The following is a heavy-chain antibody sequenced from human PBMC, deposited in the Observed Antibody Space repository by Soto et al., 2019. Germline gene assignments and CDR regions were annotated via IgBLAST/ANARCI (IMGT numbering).Heavy chain of an antibody. V-gene: IGHV1-46*01. CDR1: GYTFTSYY. Sequence: ASVKVSCKASGYTFTSYYIHWVRQAPGIGLEWMALIKPGGSYTTYAQKFQGRVTLTSDTSTSAVYMELSSLRSDDTAVYYCAKDISDYTGYFHYCAQGTLVTVSP. CDR3: AKDISDYTGYFHY. D-gene: IGHD3-16*01. J-gene: IGHJ4*02. CDR2: IKPGGSYT.